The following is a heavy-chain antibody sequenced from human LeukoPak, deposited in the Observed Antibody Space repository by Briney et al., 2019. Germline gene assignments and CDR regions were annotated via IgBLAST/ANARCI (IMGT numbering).Heavy chain of an antibody. CDR1: GGTFSSYT. J-gene: IGHJ6*03. Sequence: SVKVSCKASGGTFSSYTISWVRQAPGQGLEWMGRIIPILGVANYAQKFQGRVTITADKSTSTAYMELSSLRSEDTAVYYCARVQRYCSGGSCPLNYYYYMDVWGKGTTVTVSS. V-gene: IGHV1-69*02. CDR3: ARVQRYCSGGSCPLNYYYYMDV. CDR2: IIPILGVA. D-gene: IGHD2-15*01.